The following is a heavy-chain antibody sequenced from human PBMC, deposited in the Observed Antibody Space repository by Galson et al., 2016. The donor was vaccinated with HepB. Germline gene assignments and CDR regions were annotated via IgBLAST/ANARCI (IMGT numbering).Heavy chain of an antibody. CDR2: ISYDGSNK. D-gene: IGHD3-9*01. CDR1: GFTFSSYG. Sequence: SLRLSCAASGFTFSSYGMHWVRQAPGKGLEWVAVISYDGSNKYYADSVKGRFIISRDNSKNTLYLQMNRLRAEDTAVYYCAKDHAFLGLYFYGNDVWGQGTTVTVSS. CDR3: AKDHAFLGLYFYGNDV. V-gene: IGHV3-30*18. J-gene: IGHJ6*02.